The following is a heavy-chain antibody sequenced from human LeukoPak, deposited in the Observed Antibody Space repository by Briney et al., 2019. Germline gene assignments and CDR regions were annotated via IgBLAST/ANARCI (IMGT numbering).Heavy chain of an antibody. Sequence: ASVKVSCKASGYTFTSYDINWVRQATGQGLEWMGWMNPNSGNTGYAQKFQGRVTMTRNTSISTAYMELSSLRSEDTAVYYCARGGDDYFTQDNWGQGTLVTVSS. J-gene: IGHJ4*02. CDR1: GYTFTSYD. D-gene: IGHD2/OR15-2a*01. CDR3: ARGGDDYFTQDN. V-gene: IGHV1-8*01. CDR2: MNPNSGNT.